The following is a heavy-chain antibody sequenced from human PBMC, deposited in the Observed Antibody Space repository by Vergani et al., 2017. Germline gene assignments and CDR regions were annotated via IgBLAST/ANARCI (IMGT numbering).Heavy chain of an antibody. Sequence: QVQLVQSGAEVKKPGASVKVSCKASGYTFTSYGISWVRQAPGQGLEWMGWISAYNGNTNYAQKLQGRVTMTTDTSTGTAYMELRSLRSDDTAVYYCASTPDYDFWSGYSGDYYYYYMDVWGKGTTVTVSS. CDR3: ASTPDYDFWSGYSGDYYYYYMDV. D-gene: IGHD3-3*01. J-gene: IGHJ6*03. V-gene: IGHV1-18*04. CDR1: GYTFTSYG. CDR2: ISAYNGNT.